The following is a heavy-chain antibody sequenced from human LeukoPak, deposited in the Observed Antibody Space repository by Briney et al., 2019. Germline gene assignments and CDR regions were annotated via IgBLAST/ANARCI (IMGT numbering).Heavy chain of an antibody. CDR2: IYYSGST. Sequence: SETLSLTCTVSGGSISTYYGNWIRQAPGKGLEWIGYIYYSGSTNYNPSLKSRVTMSVDTSRNQFSLKLSSVTAADTAVYYCARLPGYIVATIREPYFDYWGQGTLVTVSS. CDR3: ARLPGYIVATIREPYFDY. J-gene: IGHJ4*02. CDR1: GGSISTYY. D-gene: IGHD5-12*01. V-gene: IGHV4-59*01.